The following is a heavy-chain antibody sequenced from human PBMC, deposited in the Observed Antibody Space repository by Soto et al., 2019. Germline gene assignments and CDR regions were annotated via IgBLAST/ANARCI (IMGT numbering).Heavy chain of an antibody. V-gene: IGHV4-39*01. Sequence: SETLSLTCTVSGGSISSSSYYWGWIRQPPGKGLEWIGSIYYSGSTYYNPSLKSRVTISVDTSKNQFPLKLSSVTAADTAVYYCARKAGGYYGSGSFDYWGQGTLVTVSS. CDR2: IYYSGST. D-gene: IGHD3-10*01. CDR3: ARKAGGYYGSGSFDY. J-gene: IGHJ4*02. CDR1: GGSISSSSYY.